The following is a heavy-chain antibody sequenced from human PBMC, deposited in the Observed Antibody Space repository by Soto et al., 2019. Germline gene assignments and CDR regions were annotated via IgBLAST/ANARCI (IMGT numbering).Heavy chain of an antibody. Sequence: SETLSLTCTVSGGSISSYYWSWIRQPPGKGLEWIGYIYYSGSTNYNPSLKSRVTISVDTSKNQFSLKLSSVTAADTAVYYCARAETAMVHLDYWGQGTLVTVSS. J-gene: IGHJ4*02. CDR3: ARAETAMVHLDY. CDR2: IYYSGST. V-gene: IGHV4-59*01. D-gene: IGHD5-18*01. CDR1: GGSISSYY.